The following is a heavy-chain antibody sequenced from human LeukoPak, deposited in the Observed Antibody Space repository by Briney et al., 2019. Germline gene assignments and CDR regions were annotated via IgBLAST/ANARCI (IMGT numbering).Heavy chain of an antibody. CDR2: IGSSDTYI. CDR1: GFPFSIYG. Sequence: GGSLRLSCAGSGFPFSIYGMNWVRQAPGKGLEWVSSIGSSDTYIYYADSVRGRFTISRDNAKSSLYLQMNSLRADDTALYYCARDRSLRWTFDYWGQGTLVTVSS. V-gene: IGHV3-21*01. CDR3: ARDRSLRWTFDY. J-gene: IGHJ4*02. D-gene: IGHD4-23*01.